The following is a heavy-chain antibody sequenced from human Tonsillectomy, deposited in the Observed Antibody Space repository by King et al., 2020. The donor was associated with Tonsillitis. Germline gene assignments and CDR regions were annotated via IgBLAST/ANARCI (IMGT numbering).Heavy chain of an antibody. D-gene: IGHD3-3*01. CDR1: GGSFSGYY. V-gene: IGHV4-34*01. J-gene: IGHJ4*02. CDR3: ARLGWLLYY. CDR2: INHSGST. Sequence: VQLPQWGAGLLKPSETLSLTCAVYGGSFSGYYWSWIRQPPGKGLEWIGEINHSGSTNYNPSLKSRVTISVDTAKNQFSLNLNSVTAADTAVYYCARLGWLLYYWGQGTLVTVSS.